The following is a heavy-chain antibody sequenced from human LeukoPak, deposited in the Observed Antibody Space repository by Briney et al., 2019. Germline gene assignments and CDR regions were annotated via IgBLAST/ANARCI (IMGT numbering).Heavy chain of an antibody. CDR3: ARVIDTSSTPPVY. V-gene: IGHV3-33*01. J-gene: IGHJ4*02. CDR1: GFSFSSFA. CDR2: IWYDGSKT. Sequence: RGSLRLSCAVSGFSFSSFAMHWVRQAPGEGLEWVALIWYDGSKTYYADSVKGRFTVSRDSAKTTLYLQMNSLRAEDTAVYYCARVIDTSSTPPVYWGQGTLVTVSS. D-gene: IGHD6-6*01.